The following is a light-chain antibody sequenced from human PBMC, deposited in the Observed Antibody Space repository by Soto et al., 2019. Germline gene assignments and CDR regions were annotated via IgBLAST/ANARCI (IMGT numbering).Light chain of an antibody. J-gene: IGLJ3*02. V-gene: IGLV1-40*01. CDR1: SSNIGAGYD. Sequence: QSVLTQPPSVSGAPGQRVTISCTGSSSNIGAGYDVHWYQQLPGTAPKLLIYGNSNRPSGVPDRFSGSKSGTSASLAITGLQAEDEAYYYCQSYDSSLSVSVFGGGTKVTVL. CDR3: QSYDSSLSVSV. CDR2: GNS.